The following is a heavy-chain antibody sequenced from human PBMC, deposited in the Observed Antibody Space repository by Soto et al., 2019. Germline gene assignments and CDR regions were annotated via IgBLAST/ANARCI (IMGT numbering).Heavy chain of an antibody. Sequence: AASVKVSCKASGGTFSSYAISWVRQAPGQGLEWMGGIIPIFGTANYAQKFQGRVTITADKSTSTAYMELSSLRSEDTAVYYCASGGGDFWSGSWADYWGQGTLVTVAS. CDR1: GGTFSSYA. D-gene: IGHD3-3*01. CDR2: IIPIFGTA. V-gene: IGHV1-69*06. J-gene: IGHJ4*02. CDR3: ASGGGDFWSGSWADY.